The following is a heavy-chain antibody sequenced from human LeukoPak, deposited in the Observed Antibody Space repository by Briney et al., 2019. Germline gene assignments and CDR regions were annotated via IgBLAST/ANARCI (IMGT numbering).Heavy chain of an antibody. Sequence: NPGGSLRLSCAASGFTVSSNYMSWVRQAPGKGLEWVSVIYSGGSTYYADSVKGRFTISRDNSKNTLYLQMNSLRAEDTAVYYCARDTYSRLDYWGQGTLVTVSS. CDR3: ARDTYSRLDY. J-gene: IGHJ4*02. CDR2: IYSGGST. D-gene: IGHD6-13*01. V-gene: IGHV3-53*01. CDR1: GFTVSSNY.